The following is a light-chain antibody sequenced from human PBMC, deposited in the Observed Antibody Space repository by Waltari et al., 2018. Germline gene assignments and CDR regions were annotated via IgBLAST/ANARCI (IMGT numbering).Light chain of an antibody. J-gene: IGLJ3*02. CDR2: MNN. Sequence: QSVLTQPPSASGTPGQRVTISCSGRSSNIGRHYVYWYQQVPGTAPKLLIYMNNQRPSGVPDRFSGSKSGTSASLAVSGLRSGDEADYYCAAWDDSLSGWVFGGGTKLTVL. V-gene: IGLV1-47*01. CDR1: SSNIGRHY. CDR3: AAWDDSLSGWV.